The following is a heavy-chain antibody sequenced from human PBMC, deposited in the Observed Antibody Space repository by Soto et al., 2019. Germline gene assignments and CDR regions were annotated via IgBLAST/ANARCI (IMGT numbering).Heavy chain of an antibody. CDR1: GFTFSSYA. V-gene: IGHV3-23*01. J-gene: IGHJ4*02. Sequence: GGSLRLSCAASGFTFSSYAMNWVRQAPGKGLEWVSAISGGGGSTYYADSVKGRFSISRDNSKNTLYLQMNSLRAEDTAVYYCASLLDYGDYRDLIDYWGQGTLVTVSS. CDR3: ASLLDYGDYRDLIDY. D-gene: IGHD4-17*01. CDR2: ISGGGGST.